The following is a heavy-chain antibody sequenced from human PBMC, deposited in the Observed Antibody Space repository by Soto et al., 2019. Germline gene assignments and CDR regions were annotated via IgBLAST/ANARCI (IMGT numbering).Heavy chain of an antibody. D-gene: IGHD6-13*01. CDR3: ARGIAAAGTFYYYGMDV. V-gene: IGHV1-8*01. CDR1: GYTFTSYD. Sequence: ASVKVSCKASGYTFTSYDINWVRQATGQGLEWMGWMSPNSGNTGYAQKFQGRVTMTRNTSISTAYMELSSLRSEDTAVYYCARGIAAAGTFYYYGMDVWGQGTTVTVSS. CDR2: MSPNSGNT. J-gene: IGHJ6*02.